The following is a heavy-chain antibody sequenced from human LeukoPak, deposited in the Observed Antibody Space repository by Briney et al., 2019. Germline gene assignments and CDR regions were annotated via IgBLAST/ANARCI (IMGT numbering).Heavy chain of an antibody. CDR1: GGSFSGYY. V-gene: IGHV4-34*01. D-gene: IGHD3-22*01. J-gene: IGHJ4*02. Sequence: PSETPSLTCAVYGGSFSGYYWSWIRQPPGKGLEWIGEINHSGSTNYNPSLKSRVTISVDTSKNQFSLKLSSVTAADTAVYYCARQTDYYDSSGPYDYWGQGTLVTVSS. CDR3: ARQTDYYDSSGPYDY. CDR2: INHSGST.